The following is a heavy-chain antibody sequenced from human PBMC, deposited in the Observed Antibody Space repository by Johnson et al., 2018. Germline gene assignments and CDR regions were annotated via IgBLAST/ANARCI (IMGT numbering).Heavy chain of an antibody. CDR1: GFTFSSYG. Sequence: QVQLVQSGGGVVQPGRSLRLSCAASGFTFSSYGMHWVRQAPGKGLEWVAVISYDGSNKYYADSVKGRFTISRDNSKNTLYLQMNSLRAGDTAVYYFAKGQRGYSYGFYYYYYMDVWGKGTTVTVS. D-gene: IGHD5-18*01. CDR3: AKGQRGYSYGFYYYYYMDV. J-gene: IGHJ6*03. CDR2: ISYDGSNK. V-gene: IGHV3-30*18.